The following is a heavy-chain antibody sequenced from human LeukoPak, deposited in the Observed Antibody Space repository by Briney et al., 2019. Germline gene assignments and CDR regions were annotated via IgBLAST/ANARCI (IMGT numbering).Heavy chain of an antibody. CDR3: ARGYCSSTSCYNFYYYYGMDV. J-gene: IGHJ6*02. CDR2: ISAYNGNT. D-gene: IGHD2-2*02. CDR1: GYTFTSYG. Sequence: ASVKVSCKASGYTFTSYGISWVRQAPGQGLEWMGWISAYNGNTNYAQKLQGRVTMTTDTSTSTAYMELRSLRSDDTAVYYCARGYCSSTSCYNFYYYYGMDVWGQGTTVTVSS. V-gene: IGHV1-18*01.